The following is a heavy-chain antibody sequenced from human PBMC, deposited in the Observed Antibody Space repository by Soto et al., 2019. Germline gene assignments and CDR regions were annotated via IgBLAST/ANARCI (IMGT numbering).Heavy chain of an antibody. CDR3: ARGSLDYYYYGMDV. CDR2: INHSGST. J-gene: IGHJ6*02. CDR1: GGSFSGYY. V-gene: IGHV4-34*01. D-gene: IGHD6-6*01. Sequence: CAVYGGSFSGYYWSWIRQPPGKGLEWIGEINHSGSTNYNPSLKSRVTISVDTSKNQFSLKLSSVTAADTAVYYCARGSLDYYYYGMDVWGQGTTVTVSS.